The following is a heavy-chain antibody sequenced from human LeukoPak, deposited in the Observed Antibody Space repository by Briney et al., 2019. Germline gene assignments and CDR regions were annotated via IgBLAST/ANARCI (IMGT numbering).Heavy chain of an antibody. CDR3: ARDDCSSISCYHNWFDP. CDR2: ISSSSYI. J-gene: IGHJ5*02. D-gene: IGHD2-2*01. Sequence: PGGSLRLSCAASGFTFSSYSMNWVRQAPGKGLEWVSSISSSSYIYYADSVKGRFTISRDNAKNSLYLQMNSLRAEDTAVYYCARDDCSSISCYHNWFDPWGQGTLVTVSS. CDR1: GFTFSSYS. V-gene: IGHV3-21*01.